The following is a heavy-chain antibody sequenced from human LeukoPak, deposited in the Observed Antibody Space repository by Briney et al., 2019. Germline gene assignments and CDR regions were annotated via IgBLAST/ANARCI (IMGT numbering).Heavy chain of an antibody. J-gene: IGHJ4*02. Sequence: SQTLSLTCTVSGGSISSGSYYWSWIRQPAGKGQEWIGRIYTSGSTNYNPSLKSRVTTSVDTSKNQFSLKLSSVTAADTAVYYCARDRMDDILTGYSPPFDYWGQGTLVTVSS. CDR1: GGSISSGSYY. CDR2: IYTSGST. D-gene: IGHD3-9*01. V-gene: IGHV4-61*02. CDR3: ARDRMDDILTGYSPPFDY.